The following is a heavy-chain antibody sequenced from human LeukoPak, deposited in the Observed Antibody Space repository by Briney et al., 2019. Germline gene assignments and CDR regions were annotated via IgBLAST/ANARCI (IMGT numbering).Heavy chain of an antibody. D-gene: IGHD3-10*01. Sequence: GGSLRLSCAASGFSVSNNYMSWVRQAPGKGLEWVSVLFSGGNTFYADSVKGRFTISRDNSRNTLYLQMNSLRAEDTAVYYCARESGFGALFPHCMDVWGQGTTVTVSS. CDR3: ARESGFGALFPHCMDV. CDR1: GFSVSNNY. V-gene: IGHV3-53*01. CDR2: LFSGGNT. J-gene: IGHJ6*02.